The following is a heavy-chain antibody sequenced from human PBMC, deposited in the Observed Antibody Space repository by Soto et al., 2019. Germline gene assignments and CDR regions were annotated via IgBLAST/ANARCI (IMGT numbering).Heavy chain of an antibody. CDR2: ISSSGSTI. CDR3: ARSVTAMVFFDY. V-gene: IGHV3-48*03. J-gene: IGHJ4*02. Sequence: GGSLRLSCAASGFTFSSYEMNWVRQAPGKGLEWVSYISSSGSTIYYADSVKGRFTISRDNAKNSLYLQMNSLRAEDTAVYYCARSVTAMVFFDYWGQGTLVTVSS. D-gene: IGHD5-18*01. CDR1: GFTFSSYE.